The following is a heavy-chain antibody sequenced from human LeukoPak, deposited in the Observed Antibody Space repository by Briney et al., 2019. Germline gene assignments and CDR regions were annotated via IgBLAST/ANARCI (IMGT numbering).Heavy chain of an antibody. Sequence: GGSLRLSCAASGFTFTSYAMSWVRQAPGKGLEWVSDISGSGSSAHYADSVKGRFTISRDNSKNTVYLQMNSLRAEDTALYYCAKGAYDYIEMGYFDDWGQGTLVTVSS. J-gene: IGHJ4*02. V-gene: IGHV3-23*01. CDR2: ISGSGSSA. D-gene: IGHD5-12*01. CDR3: AKGAYDYIEMGYFDD. CDR1: GFTFTSYA.